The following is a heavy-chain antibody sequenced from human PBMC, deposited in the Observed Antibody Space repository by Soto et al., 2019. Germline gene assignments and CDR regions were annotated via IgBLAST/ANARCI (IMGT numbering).Heavy chain of an antibody. CDR2: ISSNGGST. Sequence: GGSLRLSCSASGFTFSSYAMHWVRQAPGKGLEYVSAISSNGGSTYYADSVKGRFTISRDNSKNTLYLQMSSLRAEDTAVYYCMKDLCLVCAVTIDYWGQGTLVTVSS. V-gene: IGHV3-64D*06. J-gene: IGHJ4*02. CDR3: MKDLCLVCAVTIDY. CDR1: GFTFSSYA. D-gene: IGHD3-9*01.